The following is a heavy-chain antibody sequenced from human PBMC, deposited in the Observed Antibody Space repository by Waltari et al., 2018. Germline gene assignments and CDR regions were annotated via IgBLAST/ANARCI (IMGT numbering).Heavy chain of an antibody. D-gene: IGHD3-3*01. Sequence: EVQLLESGGGLVQPGGSLRLSCAASGFTFSRYAMSWVRQAPGKGLEWVADSSGSGGSTYCADSVKGRFTISRDNSKNTLYLQMNSLRAEDTAVYYCARRYDFWSGYYVFWGQGTLVTVSS. V-gene: IGHV3-23*01. CDR2: SSGSGGST. J-gene: IGHJ4*02. CDR1: GFTFSRYA. CDR3: ARRYDFWSGYYVF.